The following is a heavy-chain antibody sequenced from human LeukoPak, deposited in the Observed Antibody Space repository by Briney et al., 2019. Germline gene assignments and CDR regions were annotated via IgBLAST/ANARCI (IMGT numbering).Heavy chain of an antibody. Sequence: GASVKVSCKASGYTFTGYYMHWVRRAPGQGLEWMGWINPNSGGTNYAQKFQGRVTMTRDTSISTAYMELSRLRSDDTAVYYCAREVGYSSSAHFDYWGQGTLVTVSS. J-gene: IGHJ4*02. CDR1: GYTFTGYY. D-gene: IGHD6-6*01. V-gene: IGHV1-2*02. CDR2: INPNSGGT. CDR3: AREVGYSSSAHFDY.